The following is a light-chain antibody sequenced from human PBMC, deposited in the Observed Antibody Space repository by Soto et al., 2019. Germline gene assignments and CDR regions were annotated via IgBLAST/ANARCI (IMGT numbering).Light chain of an antibody. CDR2: GNN. V-gene: IGLV1-40*01. CDR3: QSYDSSRSGHVV. CDR1: SSNIGAGYD. J-gene: IGLJ2*01. Sequence: QSVLTQPPSVSGAPGQRVTISCTGSSSNIGAGYDVHWYQQLPGTAPKLLIYGNNTRPSGVPDRFSGSKSGTSASLAITGLQAEDEADYYCQSYDSSRSGHVVFGGGTKLTVL.